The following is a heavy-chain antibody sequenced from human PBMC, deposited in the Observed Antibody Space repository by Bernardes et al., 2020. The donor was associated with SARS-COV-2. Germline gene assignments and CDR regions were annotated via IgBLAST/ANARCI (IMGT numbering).Heavy chain of an antibody. CDR2: ISSSGRTI. D-gene: IGHD3-9*01. CDR3: ARDPDYDILTGYYYYYGMDV. CDR1: GFTFSSYV. J-gene: IGHJ6*04. Sequence: GGSLRLSCAASGFTFSSYVMNWVRQAPGKGLEWVSYISSSGRTIYYADSVKGRFTISRDNAKNSLYLQMNSLRAEDTAVYYCARDPDYDILTGYYYYYGMDVWGKGTTVTVSP. V-gene: IGHV3-48*03.